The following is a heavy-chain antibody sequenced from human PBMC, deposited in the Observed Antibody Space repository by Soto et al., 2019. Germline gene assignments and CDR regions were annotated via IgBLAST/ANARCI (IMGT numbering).Heavy chain of an antibody. CDR1: GYIFTNYG. J-gene: IGHJ4*02. CDR3: ASRVDSGSFRFDY. Sequence: GASVKVSCKASGYIFTNYGISWVRQAPGQGLEWMGWIRVYNGDTNYAQKFQGRVTMTTDTSTSTAYMELSSLRSDDTAVYYCASRVDSGSFRFDYWGQGTLVTVSS. CDR2: IRVYNGDT. V-gene: IGHV1-18*01. D-gene: IGHD1-26*01.